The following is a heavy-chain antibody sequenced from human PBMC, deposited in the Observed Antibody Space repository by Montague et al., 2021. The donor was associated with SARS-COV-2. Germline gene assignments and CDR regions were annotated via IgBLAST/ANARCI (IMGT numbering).Heavy chain of an antibody. V-gene: IGHV3-23*03. D-gene: IGHD5-18*01. CDR1: GFTFYNYA. Sequence: SLRLSCAASGFTFYNYAMSWVRQAPDKGLEWVAVIYGGGISTYYADSVKGRFTIFRDNSKDTLYLDMNSLRAEDRAVYYCVSRYSLSPSYYGLDVWGQGTTVTVSS. CDR3: VSRYSLSPSYYGLDV. J-gene: IGHJ6*02. CDR2: IYGGGIST.